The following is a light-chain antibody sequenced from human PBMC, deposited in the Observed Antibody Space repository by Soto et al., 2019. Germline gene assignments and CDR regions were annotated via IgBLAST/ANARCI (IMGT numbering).Light chain of an antibody. CDR3: QKYSSVPV. CDR1: QGIRNF. CDR2: AAS. V-gene: IGKV1-27*01. Sequence: DIQMTQSPTSLSASVGDRVTITCRASQGIRNFVAWYQQKPGKAPKLLTYAASTLQSGVPSRFSGSGSGTDFTLTITSLQPEDVATYSCQKYSSVPVFGPGTKVEIK. J-gene: IGKJ3*01.